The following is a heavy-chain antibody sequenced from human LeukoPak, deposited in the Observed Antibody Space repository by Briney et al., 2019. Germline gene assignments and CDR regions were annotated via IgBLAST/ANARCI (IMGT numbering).Heavy chain of an antibody. J-gene: IGHJ3*02. V-gene: IGHV4-59*12. CDR1: GGSISSYY. CDR3: ARDGVQLWSDAFDI. CDR2: IYYSGST. Sequence: SETLSLTCTVSGGSISSYYWSWIRQPPGKGLEWIGYIYYSGSTNYNPSLKSRVTISVDTSKNQFSLKLSSVTAADTAVYYCARDGVQLWSDAFDIWGQGTMVTVSS. D-gene: IGHD5-18*01.